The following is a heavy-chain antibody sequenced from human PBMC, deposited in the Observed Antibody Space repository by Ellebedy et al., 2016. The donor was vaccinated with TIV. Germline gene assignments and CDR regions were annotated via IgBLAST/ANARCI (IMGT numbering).Heavy chain of an antibody. Sequence: GESLKISXAASGFTVSSNYMSWVRQAPGKGLEWVSVIYSGGSTYYADSVKGRFTISRHNSKNTLYLQMNSLRAEDTAVYYCARGTGSSGWSCWGQGTLVTVSS. D-gene: IGHD6-19*01. CDR3: ARGTGSSGWSC. CDR1: GFTVSSNY. CDR2: IYSGGST. V-gene: IGHV3-53*04. J-gene: IGHJ4*02.